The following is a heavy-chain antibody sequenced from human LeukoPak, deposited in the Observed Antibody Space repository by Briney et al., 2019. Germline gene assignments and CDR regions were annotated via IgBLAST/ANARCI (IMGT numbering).Heavy chain of an antibody. Sequence: ASVKVSCKASGYTFTGYYMHWVRQVPGQGLEWMGWMNPNSGNTGYAQKFQGRVTITRNTSISTAYMELSSLRSEDTAVYYCARVGPYYYMDVWGKGTTVTVSS. CDR2: MNPNSGNT. V-gene: IGHV1-8*03. CDR1: GYTFTGYY. CDR3: ARVGPYYYMDV. J-gene: IGHJ6*03.